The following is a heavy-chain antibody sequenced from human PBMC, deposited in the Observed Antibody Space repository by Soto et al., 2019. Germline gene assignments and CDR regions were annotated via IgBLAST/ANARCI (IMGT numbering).Heavy chain of an antibody. J-gene: IGHJ4*02. CDR2: TSDDGSNK. CDR1: GFTFRSYV. CDR3: ARLGTTGGVDV. D-gene: IGHD3-16*01. Sequence: QVQLVESGGGVVQPGTSLRLSCVGYGFTFRSYVIHWVRQAPGKGLEWVALTSDDGSNKYYDDSVKGRFTISRDNSRNTVDLQMDSLRLEDTALYYCARLGTTGGVDVWGQGTLVSVSS. V-gene: IGHV3-30*12.